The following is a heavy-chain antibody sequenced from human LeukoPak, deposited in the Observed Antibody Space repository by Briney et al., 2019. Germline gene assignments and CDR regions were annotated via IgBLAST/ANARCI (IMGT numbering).Heavy chain of an antibody. CDR3: ARERLWFGHRPRTYNWFDP. CDR1: GYTFTGYY. V-gene: IGHV1-2*02. CDR2: INPNSGGT. J-gene: IGHJ5*02. D-gene: IGHD3-10*01. Sequence: GASVKVSCKASGYTFTGYYMHWVRQAPGQGLVWMGWINPNSGGTNYAQKFQGRVTMTRDTSISTAYMELSRLRSDDTAVYYCARERLWFGHRPRTYNWFDPWGQGTLVTVSS.